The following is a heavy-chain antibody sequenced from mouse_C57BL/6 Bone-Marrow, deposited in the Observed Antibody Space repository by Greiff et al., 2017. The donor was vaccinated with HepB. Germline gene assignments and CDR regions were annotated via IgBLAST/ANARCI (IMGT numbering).Heavy chain of an antibody. V-gene: IGHV3-6*01. CDR1: GYSITSGYY. CDR2: ISYDGSN. J-gene: IGHJ1*03. CDR3: AREGAYFDF. Sequence: EVQLQESGPGLVKPSQSLSLTCSVTGYSITSGYYWNWIRQFPGNKLEWMGYISYDGSNNYNPSLKNRISITRDTSKNQCFLELNSVTTEDTDTYYYAREGAYFDFWGTGTTVTVSS.